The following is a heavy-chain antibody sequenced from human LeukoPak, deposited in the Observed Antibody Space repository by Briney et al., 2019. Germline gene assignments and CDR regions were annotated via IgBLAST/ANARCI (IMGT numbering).Heavy chain of an antibody. Sequence: KPSETLSLTCAVYGGSFSGYYWSWIRQPPGKGLEWIGEINHSGSTNYNPSLKSRVTISVDTSKNQFSLKLSSVTAADTAVYYCARGSVTNYYYMYVWGKGTTGTVSS. CDR3: ARGSVTNYYYMYV. V-gene: IGHV4-34*01. CDR1: GGSFSGYY. CDR2: INHSGST. D-gene: IGHD4-11*01. J-gene: IGHJ6*03.